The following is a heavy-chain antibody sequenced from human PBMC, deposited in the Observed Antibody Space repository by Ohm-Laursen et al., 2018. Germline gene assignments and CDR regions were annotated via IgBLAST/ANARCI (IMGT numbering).Heavy chain of an antibody. CDR1: GFSFSYYW. D-gene: IGHD1-1*01. CDR2: LYRGGST. CDR3: ARENPDQETYNWRGY. Sequence: SLRLSCAASGFSFSYYWMSRVRQAPGKGLEWVSILYRGGSTYYADSVKGRFTISRDNSKNTLYLQMNSLRAEDTAVYYCARENPDQETYNWRGYWGQGTLVTVSS. J-gene: IGHJ4*02. V-gene: IGHV3-66*01.